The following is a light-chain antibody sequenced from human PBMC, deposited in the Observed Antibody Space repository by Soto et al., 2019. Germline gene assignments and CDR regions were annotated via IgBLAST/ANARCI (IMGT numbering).Light chain of an antibody. Sequence: QSALTQPPSASGYPGQSVTISCTGNSSVVGGYNYVSWYQQYPGKAPKLMIYEVSKRPSGVPDRFSGSKSGNTASLTVSGLQAEDEADSYCSSYAGSNNAGFRTGTNSTVL. CDR1: SSVVGGYNY. CDR2: EVS. V-gene: IGLV2-8*01. CDR3: SSYAGSNNAG. J-gene: IGLJ1*01.